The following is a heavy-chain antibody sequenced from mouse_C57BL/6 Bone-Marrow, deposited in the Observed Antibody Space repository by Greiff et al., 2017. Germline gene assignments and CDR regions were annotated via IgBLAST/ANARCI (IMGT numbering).Heavy chain of an antibody. D-gene: IGHD1-1*01. V-gene: IGHV5-16*01. Sequence: EVQGVESEGGLLQPGSSMKLSCTASVFTFSDYYMAWVRQVPEKGLEWVANINYDGSSTYYLDSLKSRFIISRDNAKNILYLQMSSLKSEDTATYYCARGRVVATKWYYFDYWGKGTTLTDS. CDR3: ARGRVVATKWYYFDY. CDR2: INYDGSST. J-gene: IGHJ2*01. CDR1: VFTFSDYY.